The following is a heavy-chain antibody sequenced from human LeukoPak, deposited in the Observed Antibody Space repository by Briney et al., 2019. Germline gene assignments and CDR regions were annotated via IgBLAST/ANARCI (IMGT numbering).Heavy chain of an antibody. CDR2: ISGSGGST. CDR3: VKGASDPGDY. V-gene: IGHV3-23*01. J-gene: IGHJ4*02. Sequence: PGGSLRLSCAASGFTFSSYAMGWVRQAPGKGLEWVSAISGSGGSTYYADSVKGRFTISRDNSKNTLYLQMNSLTSGDTAVYYCVKGASDPGDYWGQGTLVTV. CDR1: GFTFSSYA. D-gene: IGHD2-2*01.